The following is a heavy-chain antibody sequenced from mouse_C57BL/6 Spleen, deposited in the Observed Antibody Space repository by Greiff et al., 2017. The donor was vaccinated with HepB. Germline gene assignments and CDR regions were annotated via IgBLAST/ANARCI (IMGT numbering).Heavy chain of an antibody. D-gene: IGHD1-1*01. Sequence: EVMLVESGEGLVKPGGSLKLSCAASGFTFSSYAMSWVRQTPEKRLEWVAYISSGDDYIYYADTVKGRFTISRDNARNTLYLQMSSLKSEDTAMYYCTRASITTDSYYFDYWGQGTTLTVSS. J-gene: IGHJ2*01. CDR2: ISSGDDYI. CDR1: GFTFSSYA. V-gene: IGHV5-9-1*02. CDR3: TRASITTDSYYFDY.